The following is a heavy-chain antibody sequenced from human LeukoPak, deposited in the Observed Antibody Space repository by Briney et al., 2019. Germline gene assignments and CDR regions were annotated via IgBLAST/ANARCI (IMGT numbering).Heavy chain of an antibody. Sequence: ASVKVSCKASGYTFTSYGISWVRQAPGQGLEWIGWINPHSGGTNYAQKFQGRVTMTRDTSISTAYMELRRLRSDDTAVYYCARGHYYGSGSPYYFDYWGQGTLVTVSS. J-gene: IGHJ4*02. CDR1: GYTFTSYG. CDR3: ARGHYYGSGSPYYFDY. D-gene: IGHD3-10*01. V-gene: IGHV1-2*02. CDR2: INPHSGGT.